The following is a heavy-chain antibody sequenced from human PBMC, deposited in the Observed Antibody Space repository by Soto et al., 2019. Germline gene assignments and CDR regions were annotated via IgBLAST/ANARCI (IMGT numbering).Heavy chain of an antibody. CDR3: ARVGDYYDSSGLLKFDY. Sequence: EVQLVESGGGLVKPGGSLRLSCAASGFTFSSYSMNWVRQAPGKGLEWVSSISSSSSYIYYADSVKGRFTISRDNAKNSLYLQMNSLSAEDTAVYYCARVGDYYDSSGLLKFDYWGQGTLVTVSS. CDR1: GFTFSSYS. J-gene: IGHJ4*02. V-gene: IGHV3-21*01. CDR2: ISSSSSYI. D-gene: IGHD3-22*01.